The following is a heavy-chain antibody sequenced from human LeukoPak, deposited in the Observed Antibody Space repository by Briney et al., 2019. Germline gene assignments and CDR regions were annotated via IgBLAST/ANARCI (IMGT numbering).Heavy chain of an antibody. V-gene: IGHV4-59*01. D-gene: IGHD7-27*01. CDR2: IYYSGST. CDR1: GGSISSYY. Sequence: SSETLSLTCTVSGGSISSYYWSWIRQPPGKGLEWIGYIYYSGSTNYNPSLKSRVTISVDTSKNQFSLKLSSVTAADTAVYYCARDISGEAGWFDPWGQGTLVTVSS. J-gene: IGHJ5*02. CDR3: ARDISGEAGWFDP.